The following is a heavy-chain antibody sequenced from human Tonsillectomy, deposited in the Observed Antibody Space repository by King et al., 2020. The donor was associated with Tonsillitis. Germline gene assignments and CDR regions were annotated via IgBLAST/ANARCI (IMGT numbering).Heavy chain of an antibody. J-gene: IGHJ4*02. D-gene: IGHD2-2*01. CDR2: ISAYNGNT. CDR1: GYTFISYG. Sequence: QLVQSGAEVKKPGASVKVSCKASGYTFISYGISWVRQAPGQGLEWMGWISAYNGNTNYAQRLQGRVTMTKDTSTPTAYMELRSLRSDDTAVYYCTRVNRNGMVVVPAYFFDSWGQGTLVTVSS. V-gene: IGHV1-18*01. CDR3: TRVNRNGMVVVPAYFFDS.